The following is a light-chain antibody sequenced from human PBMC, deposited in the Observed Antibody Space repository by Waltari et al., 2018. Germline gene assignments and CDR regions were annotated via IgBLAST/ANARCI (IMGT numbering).Light chain of an antibody. Sequence: QSVLTQPPSASGTPGPRVTISCSGSPSTLGRNYVYWYQQFPGTAPKLLVYRNNERPSVVPDRISGSKSGTSASLAISGLRSEDEADYYCATWDGSLTAWVFGGGTKVTVL. CDR2: RNN. J-gene: IGLJ3*02. CDR1: PSTLGRNY. CDR3: ATWDGSLTAWV. V-gene: IGLV1-47*01.